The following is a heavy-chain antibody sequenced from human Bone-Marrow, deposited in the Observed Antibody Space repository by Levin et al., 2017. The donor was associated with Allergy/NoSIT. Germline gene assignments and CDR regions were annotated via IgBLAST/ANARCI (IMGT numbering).Heavy chain of an antibody. J-gene: IGHJ3*02. CDR3: ARQRRYCTNGVCIRGGAFDI. D-gene: IGHD2-8*01. CDR2: IIPILGIA. V-gene: IGHV1-69*04. Sequence: SVKVSCKASGGTFSSYAISWVRQAPGQGLEWMGRIIPILGIANYAQKFQGRVTITADKSTSTAYMELSSLRSEDTAVYYCARQRRYCTNGVCIRGGAFDIWGQGTMVTVSS. CDR1: GGTFSSYA.